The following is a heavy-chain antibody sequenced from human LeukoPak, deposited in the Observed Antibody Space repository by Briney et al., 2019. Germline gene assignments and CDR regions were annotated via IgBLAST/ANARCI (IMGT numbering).Heavy chain of an antibody. CDR3: AREGYSSPDY. Sequence: NPSETLSLTFTVSGGSISSSSYYWGWIRQPPGKGLEWIGSIYYSGSTYYNPSLKSRVTISVDTSKNQFSLKLSSVTAADTAVYYCAREGYSSPDYWGQGTLVTVSS. J-gene: IGHJ4*02. V-gene: IGHV4-39*07. CDR2: IYYSGST. D-gene: IGHD2-15*01. CDR1: GGSISSSSYY.